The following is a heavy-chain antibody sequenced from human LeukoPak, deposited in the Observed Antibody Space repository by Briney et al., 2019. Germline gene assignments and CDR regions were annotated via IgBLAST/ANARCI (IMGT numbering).Heavy chain of an antibody. CDR3: AIIAVGGVDPFDS. CDR1: GGTFSSYA. V-gene: IGHV1-69*06. CDR2: IIPIFGTA. D-gene: IGHD6-19*01. Sequence: SVKVSCKASGGTFSSYAISWVRQAPGQGLEWMGGIIPIFGTANYAQKFQDRVTVSADKSTSTAYMELSSLRSEDSALYYCAIIAVGGVDPFDSWGQGTLVTVSS. J-gene: IGHJ4*02.